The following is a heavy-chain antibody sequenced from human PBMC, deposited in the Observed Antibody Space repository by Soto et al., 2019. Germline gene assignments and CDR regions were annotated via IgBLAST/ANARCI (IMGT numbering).Heavy chain of an antibody. Sequence: GASVKVSGKASGYTFTGYFIHWVRQAPGQGLEWMGYINPNGGATKYAPRFQGRVTMTSDTSIRTAYMDLSNLTSDDTAVYYCARGGGTILAHPPWGTGTLVTVSS. J-gene: IGHJ5*02. CDR1: GYTFTGYF. CDR3: ARGGGTILAHPP. D-gene: IGHD3-3*01. V-gene: IGHV1-2*02. CDR2: INPNGGAT.